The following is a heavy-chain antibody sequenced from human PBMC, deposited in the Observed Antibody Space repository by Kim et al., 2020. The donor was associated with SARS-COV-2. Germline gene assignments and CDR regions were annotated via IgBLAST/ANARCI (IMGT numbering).Heavy chain of an antibody. CDR3: ARHCSWGLRD. CDR2: IYYSGST. CDR1: GGSISSSTSY. V-gene: IGHV4-39*01. J-gene: IGHJ4*02. Sequence: SETLSLTCTVSGGSISSSTSYWGWIRQPPGKGLEWIGSIYYSGSTYYNASLKSRLTISVDTSKNQFSLRLSSVTAADTAVYYCARHCSWGLRDWGQGTLFTVSS. D-gene: IGHD2-15*01.